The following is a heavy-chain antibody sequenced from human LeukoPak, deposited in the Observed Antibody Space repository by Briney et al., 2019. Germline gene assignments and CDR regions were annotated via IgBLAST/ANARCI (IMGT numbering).Heavy chain of an antibody. D-gene: IGHD6-13*01. J-gene: IGHJ6*02. CDR3: AKDSSSSNYYYGLDV. CDR1: GFPFSSYG. CDR2: TSYDGANK. Sequence: PGRSLRLSCAASGFPFSSYGMHWVRQAPGKGLEWVSFTSYDGANKYYADSVKGRFTISRDNSKNTLYLQMNSLRGDDTGMYFCAKDSSSSNYYYGLDVWGQGTTVTVSS. V-gene: IGHV3-30*18.